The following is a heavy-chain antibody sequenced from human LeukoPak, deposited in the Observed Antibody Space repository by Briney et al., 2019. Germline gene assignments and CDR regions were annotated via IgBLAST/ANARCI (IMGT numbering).Heavy chain of an antibody. D-gene: IGHD3-10*01. CDR3: ALSYGSGAPFDY. J-gene: IGHJ4*02. V-gene: IGHV4-61*02. CDR2: IYTSGST. Sequence: PSQTLSLTCTVSGGSISSGSYYWSWIRQPAGKGLEWIGRIYTSGSTNYNPSLKSRVTISVDTSKNQFSLRLSSVTAADTAVYYCALSYGSGAPFDYWGQGTLVTVSS. CDR1: GGSISSGSYY.